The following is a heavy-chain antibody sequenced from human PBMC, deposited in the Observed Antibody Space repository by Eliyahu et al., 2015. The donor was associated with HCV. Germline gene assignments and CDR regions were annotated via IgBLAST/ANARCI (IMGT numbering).Heavy chain of an antibody. Sequence: EAQLLESGGGLVQPGGSLRLSXAVSGFTSXSXGMSWVRQGSGXGAGWVSGISGSGDSTYNADSVKGRFTISRDNSKNTLYLQMNSLRAEDTAVYYCAKGSDRRSRYCSTTSCYSPFQDLQSLHFDYWGQGTLVTVSS. CDR3: AKGSDRRSRYCSTTSCYSPFQDLQSLHFDY. CDR2: ISGSGDST. CDR1: GFTSXSXG. J-gene: IGHJ4*02. D-gene: IGHD2-2*02. V-gene: IGHV3-23*01.